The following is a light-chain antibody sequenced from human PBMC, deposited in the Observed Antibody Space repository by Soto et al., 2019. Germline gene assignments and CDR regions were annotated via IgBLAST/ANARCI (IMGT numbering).Light chain of an antibody. CDR1: QSMSTW. V-gene: IGKV1-5*01. Sequence: DIQMTQYPSTLSASVGDRVIITCRASQSMSTWLAWYQQKPGKVPNLLIYDASNLESGVPSRFSGSGSGTEFTLTISSLQPDDFATYYCQQYQSSWTFGQGTKVEIQ. CDR2: DAS. CDR3: QQYQSSWT. J-gene: IGKJ1*01.